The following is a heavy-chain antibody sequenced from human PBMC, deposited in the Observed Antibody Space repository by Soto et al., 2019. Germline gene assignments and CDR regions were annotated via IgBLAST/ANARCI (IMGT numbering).Heavy chain of an antibody. CDR2: TSYDGSNK. J-gene: IGHJ4*02. Sequence: QVQLVESGGGVVRPGKSLTLSCTGSGFAFGGYGIPWVRQTPGKGLEWLAMTSYDGSNKYLADSVKGRFTVSRDMSRTTVFLRMDNLGLEDTAVYYCARGGDVLDYWGRGTLVTVSS. CDR1: GFAFGGYG. D-gene: IGHD3-16*01. V-gene: IGHV3-30*03. CDR3: ARGGDVLDY.